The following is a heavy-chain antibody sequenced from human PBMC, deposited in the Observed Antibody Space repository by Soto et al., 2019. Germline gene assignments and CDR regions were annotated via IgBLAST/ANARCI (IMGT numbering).Heavy chain of an antibody. J-gene: IGHJ4*02. V-gene: IGHV1-46*01. CDR3: EREGFNSGHYYLDN. CDR1: GYSFTSYA. Sequence: ASVKVPCKASGYSFTSYAINWVRQSPGPGLEWMGIINPSDGTTSYAQRFQGRVTMTRDTSTSTVYMELSSLRSEDTAVYYCEREGFNSGHYYLDNWGRGTLVTVTS. CDR2: INPSDGTT. D-gene: IGHD3-22*01.